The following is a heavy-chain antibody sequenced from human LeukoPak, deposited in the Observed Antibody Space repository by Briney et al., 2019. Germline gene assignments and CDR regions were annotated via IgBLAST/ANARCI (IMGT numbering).Heavy chain of an antibody. Sequence: GSLRLFFAASGFTLSSYAMGWVRPAPGKGPEWVSSISSSSSYISYADSVKGRFTISRDNAKNSLYLQMNSLRAEDTAVYYCARRVVTASYYFDYWGQGTLVTVSS. CDR1: GFTLSSYA. V-gene: IGHV3-21*01. CDR3: ARRVVTASYYFDY. D-gene: IGHD2-21*02. J-gene: IGHJ4*02. CDR2: ISSSSSYI.